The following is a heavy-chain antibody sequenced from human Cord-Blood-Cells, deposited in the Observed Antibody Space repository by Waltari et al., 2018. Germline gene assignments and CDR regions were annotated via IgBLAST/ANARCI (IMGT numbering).Heavy chain of an antibody. J-gene: IGHJ5*02. Sequence: QVQLQQWGAGLLKPSETLSLTCAVYGGSFSGYYWRWHRQPPGKGLEWMGEINHSGSTNYNPSLKSRVTISVDTSKNQFSLKLSSVTAADTAVYYCARAVRLAWLVNNWFDPWGQGTLVTVSS. D-gene: IGHD6-19*01. V-gene: IGHV4-34*01. CDR3: ARAVRLAWLVNNWFDP. CDR2: INHSGST. CDR1: GGSFSGYY.